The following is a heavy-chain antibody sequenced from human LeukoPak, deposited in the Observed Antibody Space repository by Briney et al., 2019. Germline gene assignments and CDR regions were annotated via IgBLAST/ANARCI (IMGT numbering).Heavy chain of an antibody. CDR3: ARNYFAY. J-gene: IGHJ4*02. CDR1: GLTFSSSW. V-gene: IGHV3-7*03. CDR2: IKQDGNEK. Sequence: GGSLSLSCAVSGLTFSSSWMDWVRQAPGKGLEWVANIKQDGNEKYYVGSVKGRFTISRDNAKNSVYLQMNSLRAEDTAVYYCARNYFAYWGQGTLVTVSS.